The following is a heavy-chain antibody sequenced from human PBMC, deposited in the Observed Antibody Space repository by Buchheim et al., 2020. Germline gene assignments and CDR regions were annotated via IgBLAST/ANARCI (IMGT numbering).Heavy chain of an antibody. J-gene: IGHJ4*02. Sequence: DVQLLQSGGGLVQPGGSLRLSCAASGFSFSTNAMSWVRQAPGRGLEWVSGIGGDGRSHYADSVQGRFTISSDSSKDTLYPQMNGLRVEDTATYYCAKDLHFWSGMDYWGQGAL. CDR1: GFSFSTNA. V-gene: IGHV3-23*01. CDR3: AKDLHFWSGMDY. CDR2: IGGDGRS. D-gene: IGHD3-3*02.